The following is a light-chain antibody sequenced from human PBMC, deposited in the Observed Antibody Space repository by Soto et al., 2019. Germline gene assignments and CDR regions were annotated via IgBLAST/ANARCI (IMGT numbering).Light chain of an antibody. CDR1: QSVGNY. CDR3: QQRYNWALT. J-gene: IGKJ4*01. CDR2: DAS. V-gene: IGKV3-11*01. Sequence: IVVTQSPATLSFSPGDRVTLSCRASQSVGNYLNWYQQKTGQAPRLLIYDASRRPTGIPPRFSGGGSGTEFTLTISGLEAEDFAVYYCQQRYNWALTFGGGTRVEI.